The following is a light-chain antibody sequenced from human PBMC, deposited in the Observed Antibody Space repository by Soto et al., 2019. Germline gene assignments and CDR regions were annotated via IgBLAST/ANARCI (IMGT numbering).Light chain of an antibody. Sequence: QSALTQPASVSGSPGQSITISCTGTSSDVGTYNYGSWYQQHLGKAPKLMIYDVSNRPSGVSARFSGSKSGNTASLTISGLQAEDEADYYCSSYTGSSTSVVFCGGTKLTVL. CDR2: DVS. CDR1: SSDVGTYNY. J-gene: IGLJ2*01. V-gene: IGLV2-14*01. CDR3: SSYTGSSTSVV.